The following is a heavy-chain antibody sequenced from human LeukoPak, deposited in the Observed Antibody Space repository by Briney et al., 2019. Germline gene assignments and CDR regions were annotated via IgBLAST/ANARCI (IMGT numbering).Heavy chain of an antibody. CDR3: ARLGDGTHYYVHG. V-gene: IGHV1-18*01. Sequence: ASVKASSTSSGFTFINSRIRLVRQAPGQGLEWMGLISAYYGNTYYVETLGGRVAITRDTSTSTTYMALRSLTADYPACYYFARLGDGTHYYVHGGGQGTLVTVS. CDR2: ISAYYGNT. CDR1: GFTFINSR. J-gene: IGHJ4*02. D-gene: IGHD3-10*02.